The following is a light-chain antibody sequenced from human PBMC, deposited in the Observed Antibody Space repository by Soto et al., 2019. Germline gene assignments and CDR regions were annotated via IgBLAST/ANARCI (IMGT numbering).Light chain of an antibody. V-gene: IGLV2-14*01. Sequence: QSVLTQPASVSVSPGQSIAISCTGSSSDIGIYKCVSWYQQHSGKVPKLIIYEVTNRPSGVSNRFSGSKSGNTASLTISGLQAEDEADYYCSSYTTSSTRVFGPGTKVTVL. CDR2: EVT. J-gene: IGLJ1*01. CDR3: SSYTTSSTRV. CDR1: SSDIGIYKC.